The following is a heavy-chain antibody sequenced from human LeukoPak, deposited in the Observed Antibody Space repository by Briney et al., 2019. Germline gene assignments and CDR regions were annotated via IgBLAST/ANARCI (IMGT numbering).Heavy chain of an antibody. D-gene: IGHD3-22*01. CDR3: AREAQYYYDSSGYLTPSFDL. CDR1: GFTFSSYG. V-gene: IGHV3-30*02. CDR2: IRYDGSDK. Sequence: GGSLRLSCAASGFTFSSYGMHWVRQAPGKGLEWVAFIRYDGSDKYYADSVKGRFTISRDNSKNTLYLQMNSLRAEDTAVYYCAREAQYYYDSSGYLTPSFDLWGRGTLVTVSS. J-gene: IGHJ2*01.